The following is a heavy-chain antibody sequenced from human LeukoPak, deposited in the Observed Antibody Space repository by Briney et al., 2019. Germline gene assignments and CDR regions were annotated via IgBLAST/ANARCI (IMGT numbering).Heavy chain of an antibody. Sequence: GGSLRLSCAASGFTFSSYSMNWVRQAPGKGLEWVSSISSSSSYIYYADSVKDRFTISRDNAKNSLYLQMNSLRAEDTAVYCGARELERFGLSRGYYYYDYGMDVWGEGATVTVSS. CDR2: ISSSSSYI. J-gene: IGHJ6*04. V-gene: IGHV3-21*01. D-gene: IGHD1-1*01. CDR3: ARELERFGLSRGYYYYDYGMDV. CDR1: GFTFSSYS.